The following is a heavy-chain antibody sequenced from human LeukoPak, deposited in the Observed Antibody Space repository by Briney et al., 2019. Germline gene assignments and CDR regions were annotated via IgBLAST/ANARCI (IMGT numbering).Heavy chain of an antibody. Sequence: GGSLRLSCAASGFTFSSYRMSWVRQAPGKGLEWVSNIKQDGSEKYYVDSVKGRFTISRDNAKNSLYLQMNSLRAEDTAVYYCARDAYSSGWYPGYWGQGTLVTVSS. D-gene: IGHD6-19*01. V-gene: IGHV3-7*03. CDR1: GFTFSSYR. J-gene: IGHJ4*02. CDR3: ARDAYSSGWYPGY. CDR2: IKQDGSEK.